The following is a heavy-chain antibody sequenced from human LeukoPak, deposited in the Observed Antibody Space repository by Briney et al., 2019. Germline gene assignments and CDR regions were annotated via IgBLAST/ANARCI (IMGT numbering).Heavy chain of an antibody. Sequence: GRSLRLSCAASGFTFSSYAMHWVRQAPGKGLEWVAVISYDGSNKYYADSVKGRFTISRDNSKNTLYLQMNSLRAEDTAVYYCARDPPGSSLGIFDYWGQGTLVTVSS. D-gene: IGHD1-26*01. CDR2: ISYDGSNK. CDR1: GFTFSSYA. J-gene: IGHJ4*02. CDR3: ARDPPGSSLGIFDY. V-gene: IGHV3-30-3*01.